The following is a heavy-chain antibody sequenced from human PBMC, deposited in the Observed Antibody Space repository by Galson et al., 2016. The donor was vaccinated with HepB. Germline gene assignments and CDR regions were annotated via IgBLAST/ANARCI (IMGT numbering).Heavy chain of an antibody. CDR1: GFTFGDYY. J-gene: IGHJ6*03. CDR3: GRAVEVAESYYMDV. CDR2: ISGSTIYT. V-gene: IGHV3-11*06. D-gene: IGHD2-15*01. Sequence: SLRLSCAASGFTFGDYYMTWIRQAPGKGLQWVAYISGSTIYTNYADSVGGRFTISRDNAKNSLYLQMNSLRAEDTALYYCGRAVEVAESYYMDVWGKGTTVTVSS.